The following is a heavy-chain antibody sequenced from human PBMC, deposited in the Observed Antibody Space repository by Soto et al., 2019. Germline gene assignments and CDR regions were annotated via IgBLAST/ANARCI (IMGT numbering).Heavy chain of an antibody. J-gene: IGHJ4*02. D-gene: IGHD3-22*01. CDR1: GFTFSSYS. CDR2: ISSSSSYI. V-gene: IGHV3-21*01. CDR3: ARLRYYYDSSACNY. Sequence: GGSLRLSCAASGFTFSSYSMNWVRQAPGKGLEWVSSISSSSSYIYYADSVKGRFTISRDNAKNSLYLQMNSLRAEDTAVYYCARLRYYYDSSACNYWGQGSLVTVSS.